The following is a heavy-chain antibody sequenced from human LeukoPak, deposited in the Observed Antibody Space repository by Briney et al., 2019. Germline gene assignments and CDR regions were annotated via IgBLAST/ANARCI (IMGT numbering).Heavy chain of an antibody. CDR3: ATHRVGRLPYSFDH. V-gene: IGHV5-10-1*01. Sequence: GESLKISCKGSGYSFIRYWIRWVRQMPGKGVEWMGRIDPRDSYTNYSPSLLGHVTISADKSITTAYLQWSSLKASDTAIYYCATHRVGRLPYSFDHWGQGTLVTVSS. J-gene: IGHJ4*02. D-gene: IGHD3/OR15-3a*01. CDR1: GYSFIRYW. CDR2: IDPRDSYT.